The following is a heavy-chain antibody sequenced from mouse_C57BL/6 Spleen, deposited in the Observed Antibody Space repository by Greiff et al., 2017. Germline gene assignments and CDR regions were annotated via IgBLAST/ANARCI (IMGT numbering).Heavy chain of an antibody. Sequence: QVQLQQPGAELVRPGTSVKLSCKASGYTFTSYWMHWVKQRPGQGLEWIGVIDPSDSYTNYNQKFKGKATLTVHTSSSTAYMQLSSLTSEDSAVYYCARKGLGAYWGQGTLVTVSA. V-gene: IGHV1-59*01. J-gene: IGHJ3*01. CDR3: ARKGLGAY. D-gene: IGHD3-3*01. CDR1: GYTFTSYW. CDR2: IDPSDSYT.